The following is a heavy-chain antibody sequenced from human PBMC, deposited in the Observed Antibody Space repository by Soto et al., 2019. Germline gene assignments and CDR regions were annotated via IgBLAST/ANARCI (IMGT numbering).Heavy chain of an antibody. CDR2: INGDGSAT. D-gene: IGHD3-3*01. CDR3: TRGWVEWLSRQLPNDY. CDR1: GFSFSNHC. Sequence: EVQLLESGGGLVQPGGSLRLSCAASGFSFSNHCMHWVRQAPGEGLECVARINGDGSATSYADPVKGRFTISRDNAKTTLYVEMSSLRVDDTAVYCCTRGWVEWLSRQLPNDYWGQGTLLTVSS. J-gene: IGHJ4*02. V-gene: IGHV3-74*01.